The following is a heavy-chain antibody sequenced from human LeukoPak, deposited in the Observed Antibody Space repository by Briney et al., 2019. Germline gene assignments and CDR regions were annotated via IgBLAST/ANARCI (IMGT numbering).Heavy chain of an antibody. CDR2: MNPNSGNT. J-gene: IGHJ6*03. CDR3: ARGSPAAKKDYYYYYMDV. D-gene: IGHD2-2*01. Sequence: ASVKVSCKASGYTFTSYDINWVRQATGQGLEWMVWMNPNSGNTGYAQKFQGRVTMTRNTSISTAYMELSSLRSEDTGVYYCARGSPAAKKDYYYYYMDVWGKGTTVTVSS. CDR1: GYTFTSYD. V-gene: IGHV1-8*01.